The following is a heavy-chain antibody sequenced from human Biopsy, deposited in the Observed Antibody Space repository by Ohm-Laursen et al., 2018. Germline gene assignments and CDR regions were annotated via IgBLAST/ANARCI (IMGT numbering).Heavy chain of an antibody. CDR1: GFSFSSYG. J-gene: IGHJ4*02. Sequence: SLRLSCAASGFSFSSYGMHWVRQAPGKGLEWVAVISDDGNKYYVDSVKGRFTISRDNSKNTLYLQMNNLRAEDTAVFYCAKDLRNNNWGVENWGQGTLVTVSS. CDR2: ISDDGNK. CDR3: AKDLRNNNWGVEN. V-gene: IGHV3-30*18. D-gene: IGHD7-27*01.